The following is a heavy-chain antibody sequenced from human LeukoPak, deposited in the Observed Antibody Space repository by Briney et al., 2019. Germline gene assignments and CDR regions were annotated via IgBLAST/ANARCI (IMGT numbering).Heavy chain of an antibody. D-gene: IGHD2-2*01. V-gene: IGHV3-21*01. CDR3: AREEEIIVVVPAAIDY. J-gene: IGHJ4*02. CDR2: ISRSSRYI. CDR1: GFTFSSYS. Sequence: PGGSLRLSCAASGFTFSSYSMNWVRQAPGKELEGVSSISRSSRYIYVADPVKGRFTISRDNAQNSLYLQMNSLRAEDTAVYYWAREEEIIVVVPAAIDYWGQGTLVTVSS.